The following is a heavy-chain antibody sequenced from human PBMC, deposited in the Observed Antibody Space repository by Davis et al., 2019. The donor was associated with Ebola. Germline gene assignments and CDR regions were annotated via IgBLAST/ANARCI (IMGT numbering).Heavy chain of an antibody. J-gene: IGHJ6*03. CDR2: IYYSGIT. D-gene: IGHD6-19*01. Sequence: PSETLSLTCTVSGGSISSHYWSWLRQPPGKGLEWIAYIYYSGITNYNPSLKSRVTISVDSSKNQFSLKLTSVTAADTAVYYCARRIYSSGWHGFAMDVWGKGTTVTVSS. V-gene: IGHV4-59*08. CDR1: GGSISSHY. CDR3: ARRIYSSGWHGFAMDV.